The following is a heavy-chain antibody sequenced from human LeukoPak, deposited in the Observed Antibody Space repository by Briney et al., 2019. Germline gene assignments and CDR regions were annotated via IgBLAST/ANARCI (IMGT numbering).Heavy chain of an antibody. J-gene: IGHJ4*02. Sequence: GASVKVSCKASGYTFTGYYMHWVRQAPGQGLEWMGWINPNSGGTNYAQKFQGRVTMTRDTSITTAYMDLSRLSSDDTAVYYCAREPLYGDLVNGFDYWGQGTLVTVSS. V-gene: IGHV1-2*02. D-gene: IGHD4-17*01. CDR3: AREPLYGDLVNGFDY. CDR1: GYTFTGYY. CDR2: INPNSGGT.